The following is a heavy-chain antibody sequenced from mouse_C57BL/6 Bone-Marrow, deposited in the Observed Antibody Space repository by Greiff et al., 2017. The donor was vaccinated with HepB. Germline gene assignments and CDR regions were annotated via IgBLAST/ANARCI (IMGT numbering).Heavy chain of an antibody. CDR3: ARPFFGY. J-gene: IGHJ2*01. V-gene: IGHV1-72*01. Sequence: QVTLQQPGAELLKPWASVRLSCKSSGYTFTSYWMHWVKQRPGPGIERIGRIDPNSGGTKYNEKFKSKAKLTVDKTSSTAYMQHSSLTSGACAVDYCARPFFGYWGQGTTLTVSA. CDR2: IDPNSGGT. CDR1: GYTFTSYW.